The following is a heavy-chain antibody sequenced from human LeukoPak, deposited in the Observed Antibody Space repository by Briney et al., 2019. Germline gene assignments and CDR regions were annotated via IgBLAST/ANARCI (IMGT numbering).Heavy chain of an antibody. Sequence: SETLSLTCAVYGGSFSGYYWSWIRQPPGKGLEWIGEINHSGSTNYNPSLKSRVTISVDTSKNQFSLKLSSVTAADTAVYYCARGIKLWPYSGQGTLVTVSS. CDR1: GGSFSGYY. CDR2: INHSGST. D-gene: IGHD5-18*01. CDR3: ARGIKLWPY. J-gene: IGHJ4*02. V-gene: IGHV4-34*01.